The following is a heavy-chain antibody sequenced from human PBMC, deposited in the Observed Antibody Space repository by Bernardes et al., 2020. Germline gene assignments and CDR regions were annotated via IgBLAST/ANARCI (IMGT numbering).Heavy chain of an antibody. V-gene: IGHV4-4*02. Sequence: SETLSLTCAVSGDSISNTNWWSWVRQPPGKGLEWIGEIHHSGNTNYNPSLNSRVSISIHKSKNQFSLTLTSVTAADTAVYYCATSAGYSSNWLLYWGQGSLVSVSS. CDR3: ATSAGYSSNWLLY. D-gene: IGHD6-13*01. J-gene: IGHJ4*02. CDR1: GDSISNTNW. CDR2: IHHSGNT.